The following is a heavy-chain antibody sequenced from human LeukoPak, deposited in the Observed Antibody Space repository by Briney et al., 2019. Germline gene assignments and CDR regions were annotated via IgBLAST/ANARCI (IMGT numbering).Heavy chain of an antibody. CDR2: IIPIFGTA. J-gene: IGHJ5*02. Sequence: SVKVPCKASGGTFSSYAISWVRQAPGQGLEWMGGIIPIFGTANYAQKFQGRVTITADESTSTAYMELSSLRSEDTAVYYCATHLGYCSSTGCISENWFDPWGQGTLSPSPQ. CDR1: GGTFSSYA. D-gene: IGHD2-2*01. V-gene: IGHV1-69*13. CDR3: ATHLGYCSSTGCISENWFDP.